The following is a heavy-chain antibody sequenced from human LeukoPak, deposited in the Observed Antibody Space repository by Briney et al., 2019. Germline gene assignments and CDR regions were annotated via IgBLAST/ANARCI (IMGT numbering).Heavy chain of an antibody. CDR1: GGSISSYY. V-gene: IGHV4-38-2*02. J-gene: IGHJ5*02. D-gene: IGHD3-9*01. Sequence: PSETLSLTCTVSGGSISSYYWGWIRQPPGKGLEWIGSIYHSGSTYYNPSLKSRVTISVDTSKNQFSLKLSSVTAADTAVYYCARCPAYYDILTGYYPNWFDPWGQGTLVTVSS. CDR3: ARCPAYYDILTGYYPNWFDP. CDR2: IYHSGST.